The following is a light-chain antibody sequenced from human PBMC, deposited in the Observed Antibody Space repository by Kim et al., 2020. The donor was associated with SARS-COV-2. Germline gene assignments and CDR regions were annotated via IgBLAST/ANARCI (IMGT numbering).Light chain of an antibody. CDR2: GAS. CDR3: QQYGSSPWT. V-gene: IGKV3-20*01. Sequence: SPGERATHSCRASQSVSSSYLAWHQQKPGQAPRLLIYGASSRATGIPDRFSGSGSGTDFTLTISRLEPEDFAVYYCQQYGSSPWTFGQGTKVDIK. J-gene: IGKJ1*01. CDR1: QSVSSSY.